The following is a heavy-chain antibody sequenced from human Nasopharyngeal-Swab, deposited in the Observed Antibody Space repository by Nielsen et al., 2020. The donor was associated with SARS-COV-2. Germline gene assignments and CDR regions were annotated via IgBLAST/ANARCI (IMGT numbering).Heavy chain of an antibody. D-gene: IGHD7-27*01. V-gene: IGHV1-2*06. CDR3: ARDLDWNRGNCYYYYGMDV. Sequence: WVRQAPGQGLEWMGRINPNSGGTNYAQKFQGRVTITRDTSASTAYMELSSLRSEDTAVYYCARDLDWNRGNCYYYYGMDVWGQGTTVTVSS. CDR2: INPNSGGT. J-gene: IGHJ6*02.